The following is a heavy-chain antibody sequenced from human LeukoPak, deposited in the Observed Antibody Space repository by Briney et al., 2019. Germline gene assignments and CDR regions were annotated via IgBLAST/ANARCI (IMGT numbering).Heavy chain of an antibody. Sequence: GGSLRLSCAASGFTFSSYEMNCVRQAPGKGLEWVSYISSSGSTIYYADSVKGRFTISRDNAKNSLYLQMNSLRAEDTAVYYCAREASGYSYGLDAFDVWGQGTMVTVSS. CDR1: GFTFSSYE. CDR3: AREASGYSYGLDAFDV. CDR2: ISSSGSTI. D-gene: IGHD5-18*01. J-gene: IGHJ3*01. V-gene: IGHV3-48*03.